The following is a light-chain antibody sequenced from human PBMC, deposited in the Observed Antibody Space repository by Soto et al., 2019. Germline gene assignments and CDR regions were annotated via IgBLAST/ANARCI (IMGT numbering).Light chain of an antibody. CDR3: SSYSTSSTLVV. Sequence: QSALTQPASVSGSPGQSITISCTGTSSDVGGYNYVSWYQQHPGKAPKLIIYDVSIRPSGVSNRFSGSKSGNTASLTISGLQAEDEANYYCSSYSTSSTLVVFGGGTKLTVL. V-gene: IGLV2-14*03. CDR1: SSDVGGYNY. CDR2: DVS. J-gene: IGLJ2*01.